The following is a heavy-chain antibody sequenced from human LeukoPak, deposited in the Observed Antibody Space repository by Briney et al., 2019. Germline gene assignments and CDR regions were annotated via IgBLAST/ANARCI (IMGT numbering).Heavy chain of an antibody. V-gene: IGHV3-23*01. CDR2: ISGSGGST. CDR1: GFTFSSYA. J-gene: IGHJ4*02. D-gene: IGHD2-8*01. CDR3: AKPIVLMVYAIDNY. Sequence: GGSLRLSCAASGFTFSSYAMSWVRQAPGKGLEWVSAISGSGGSTYYADSVKGRFTISRGNSKNTLYLQMNSLRAEDTAVYYCAKPIVLMVYAIDNYWGQGTLVTVSS.